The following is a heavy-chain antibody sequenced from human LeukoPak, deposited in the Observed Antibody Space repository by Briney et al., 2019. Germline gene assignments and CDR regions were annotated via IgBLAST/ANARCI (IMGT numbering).Heavy chain of an antibody. V-gene: IGHV4-59*01. Sequence: SETLSLTCTVSGGSISSYYWSCIRQPPVKGLEWIGYIFYSGSTNYNPSLKSRVTISVDTSKNQFSLKLRSVPAADTAVYYCARSPHILTGENFDYWGQGTLLTVSS. CDR2: IFYSGST. CDR3: ARSPHILTGENFDY. J-gene: IGHJ4*02. CDR1: GGSISSYY. D-gene: IGHD3-9*01.